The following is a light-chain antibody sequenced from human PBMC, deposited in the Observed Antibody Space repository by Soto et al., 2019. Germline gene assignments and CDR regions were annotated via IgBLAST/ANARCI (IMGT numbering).Light chain of an antibody. Sequence: QSALTQPASVSGSPGQSSTISCTGTSSDVGGYNYVSWYQHHPGKAPKLMIYDVSNRPSGVSNRFSGSKSGNTASLTISGLQAEDEADYYCSSYTSSSTLDVVFGGGTKLTVL. CDR1: SSDVGGYNY. J-gene: IGLJ2*01. CDR3: SSYTSSSTLDVV. V-gene: IGLV2-14*03. CDR2: DVS.